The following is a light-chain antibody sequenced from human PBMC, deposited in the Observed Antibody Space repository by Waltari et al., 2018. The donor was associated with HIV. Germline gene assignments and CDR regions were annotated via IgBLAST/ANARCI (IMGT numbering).Light chain of an antibody. CDR1: QSVSSKY. CDR2: GAS. CDR3: QQYGSSLPLT. J-gene: IGKJ4*01. V-gene: IGKV3-20*01. Sequence: EIVLTQSPGTLSLSPGERATLSCRASQSVSSKYLAWYQQKPGHTPRLLIYGASSRAAGIPDRFSGSGSGTDFTLTISRLEPEDFAVYYCQQYGSSLPLTFGGGTKVEIK.